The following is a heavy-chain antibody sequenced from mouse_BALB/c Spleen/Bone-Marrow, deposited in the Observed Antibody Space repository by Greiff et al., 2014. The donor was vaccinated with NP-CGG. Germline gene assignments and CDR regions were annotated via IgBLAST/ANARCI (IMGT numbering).Heavy chain of an antibody. CDR1: GFSLTSYG. CDR2: IWAGGST. CDR3: ARGSYYEGAMDY. D-gene: IGHD1-1*01. Sequence: VMLVASGPGLVAPSQSLSITCTVSGFSLTSYGVHWVRQPPGKVLEWLGVIWAGGSTNYNSALMSRLSISKDNSKSQVFLKMNSLQTDDTAMYYCARGSYYEGAMDYWGQGTSVTVSS. J-gene: IGHJ4*01. V-gene: IGHV2-9*02.